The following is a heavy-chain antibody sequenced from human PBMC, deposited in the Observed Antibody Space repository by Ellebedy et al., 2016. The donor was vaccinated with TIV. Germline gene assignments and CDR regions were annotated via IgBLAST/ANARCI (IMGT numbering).Heavy chain of an antibody. J-gene: IGHJ4*02. Sequence: GESLKISCAASGFTFSSYVMHWVRQAPGQVLEWVASISYDCSNKYYADSVKGRFAISRDNSDNTLYLQMNSLTTEDTAVYYCPRDRPGTVVAGALEYWGQGTLVTVSS. D-gene: IGHD6-19*01. CDR3: PRDRPGTVVAGALEY. V-gene: IGHV3-30*09. CDR1: GFTFSSYV. CDR2: ISYDCSNK.